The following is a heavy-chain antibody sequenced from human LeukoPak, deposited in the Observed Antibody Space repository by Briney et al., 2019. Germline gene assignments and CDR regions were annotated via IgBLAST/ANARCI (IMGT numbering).Heavy chain of an antibody. CDR1: GFTFSSYG. Sequence: GSLILSCSASGFTFSSYGMHWVRQAPGKGLEGVAVIWSDGSSKHYADSVKGRFTISRDNSKNTLYLQMSSLRAEDTALYYCARGQPPSYYDMDVWGQGTTVTV. J-gene: IGHJ6*02. CDR2: IWSDGSSK. V-gene: IGHV3-33*01. D-gene: IGHD6-13*01. CDR3: ARGQPPSYYDMDV.